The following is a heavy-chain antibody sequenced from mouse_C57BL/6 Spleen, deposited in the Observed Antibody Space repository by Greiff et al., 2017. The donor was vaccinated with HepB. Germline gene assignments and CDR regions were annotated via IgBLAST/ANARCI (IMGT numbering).Heavy chain of an antibody. D-gene: IGHD1-1*01. J-gene: IGHJ1*03. V-gene: IGHV1-81*01. Sequence: QVQLQQSGAELARPGASVKLSCKASGYTFTSYGISWVKQRTGQGLEWIGEIYPRSGNTYYNEKFKGKATLTADKSSSTAYMELRSLTSEDSAVYFCANYGSSEDCYFDVWGTGTTVTVSS. CDR1: GYTFTSYG. CDR2: IYPRSGNT. CDR3: ANYGSSEDCYFDV.